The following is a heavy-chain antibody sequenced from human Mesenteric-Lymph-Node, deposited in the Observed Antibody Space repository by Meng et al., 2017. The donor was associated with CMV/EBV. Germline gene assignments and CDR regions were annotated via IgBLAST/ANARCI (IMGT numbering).Heavy chain of an antibody. J-gene: IGHJ5*02. CDR3: AGGIAAAGSRWFNP. CDR2: FLPILGIA. CDR1: GGTLSSYT. D-gene: IGHD6-13*01. V-gene: IGHV1-69*02. Sequence: QVQLVQSGAEVKKPGSSVKVACTASGGTLSSYTISWVRQAPGQGLEWMGRFLPILGIANYAQKFQGRVTITADKSTSTAYMELSSLRSEDTAVYYCAGGIAAAGSRWFNPWGQGTLVTVSS.